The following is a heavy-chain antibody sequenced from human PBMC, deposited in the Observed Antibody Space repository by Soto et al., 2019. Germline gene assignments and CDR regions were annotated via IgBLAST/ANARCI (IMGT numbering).Heavy chain of an antibody. CDR2: MYVSGVT. D-gene: IGHD3-22*01. V-gene: IGHV4-59*08. CDR1: GGSVSSYY. J-gene: IGHJ5*02. Sequence: PSETLSLTCTVSGGSVSSYYWSWIRQPPGKGLEWIGYMYVSGVTNYNPSLKSRVTTSVDTSNNQFSLKLSSVTAADTAVYYCARNGHDDSSGYINCFDPWGQGTLVTVSS. CDR3: ARNGHDDSSGYINCFDP.